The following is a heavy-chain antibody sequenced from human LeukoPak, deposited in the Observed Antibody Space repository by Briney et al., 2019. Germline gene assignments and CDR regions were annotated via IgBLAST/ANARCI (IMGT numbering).Heavy chain of an antibody. Sequence: GGSLRLSCAASGXTFRDAWMGWARQAPGKGLEWVALIKSRSSGGTTDYGARVKGRFTISRDDSKNTLYLQMDSLVTEDTAVFYCTADLIGNSRGIDYWGQGTLVTVSS. V-gene: IGHV3-15*01. CDR3: TADLIGNSRGIDY. J-gene: IGHJ4*02. CDR1: GXTFRDAW. CDR2: IKSRSSGGTT. D-gene: IGHD6-13*01.